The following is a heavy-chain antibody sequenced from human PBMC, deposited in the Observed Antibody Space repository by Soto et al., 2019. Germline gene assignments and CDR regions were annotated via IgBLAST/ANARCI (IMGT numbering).Heavy chain of an antibody. CDR3: TRAYCSSTSCYYYYGMDV. Sequence: PGGSLRLSCAASGFTFSGSAMHWVRQASGKGLEWVGRIRSKANSYATAYAASVKGRFTISRDDSKNTAYLQMNSLKTEDTAVYYCTRAYCSSTSCYYYYGMDVWGQGTTVTVSS. D-gene: IGHD2-2*01. V-gene: IGHV3-73*01. CDR1: GFTFSGSA. J-gene: IGHJ6*02. CDR2: IRSKANSYAT.